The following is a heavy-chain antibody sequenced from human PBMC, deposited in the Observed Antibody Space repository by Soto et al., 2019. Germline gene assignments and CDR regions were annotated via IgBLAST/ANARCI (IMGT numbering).Heavy chain of an antibody. CDR3: APDNDRPQLGGNYYYILDV. V-gene: IGHV1-69*12. D-gene: IGHD2-8*01. Sequence: QVHLEQSGAEVKKPGSSVKVSCKASGGTFRTAAVSWVRQAAGQGFEGRGGIMAVFPTRDYAQRFQGRVTITADESTSTAYMELSGLRSDDTAVYYCAPDNDRPQLGGNYYYILDVWGQGTTITVSS. CDR1: GGTFRTAA. J-gene: IGHJ6*02. CDR2: IMAVFPTR.